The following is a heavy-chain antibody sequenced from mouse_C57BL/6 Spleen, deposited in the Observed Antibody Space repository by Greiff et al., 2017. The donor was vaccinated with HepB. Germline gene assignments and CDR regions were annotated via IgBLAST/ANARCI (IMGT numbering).Heavy chain of an antibody. CDR3: ARDGGYGNHWYFDV. D-gene: IGHD2-1*01. V-gene: IGHV3-6*01. CDR2: ISYDGSN. J-gene: IGHJ1*03. CDR1: GYSITSGYY. Sequence: VQLKESGPGLVKPSQSLSLTCSVTGYSITSGYYWNWIRQFPGNKLEWMGYISYDGSNNYNPSLKNRISITRDTSKNQFFLKLNSVTTEDTATYYCARDGGYGNHWYFDVWGTGTTVTVSS.